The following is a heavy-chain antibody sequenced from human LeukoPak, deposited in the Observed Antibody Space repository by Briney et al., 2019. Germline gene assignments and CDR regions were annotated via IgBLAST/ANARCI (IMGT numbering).Heavy chain of an antibody. CDR1: GFTFSSYS. CDR2: ISSSSSYI. Sequence: GGSLRLSCAASGFTFSSYSMNWVRQAPGKGLEWVSSISSSSSYIYYADSVKGRFTISRDNAKNSLYLQMNSLRAEDRAVYYCARTGTLGNWFDPWGQGTLVTVSS. CDR3: ARTGTLGNWFDP. D-gene: IGHD3-10*01. J-gene: IGHJ5*02. V-gene: IGHV3-21*01.